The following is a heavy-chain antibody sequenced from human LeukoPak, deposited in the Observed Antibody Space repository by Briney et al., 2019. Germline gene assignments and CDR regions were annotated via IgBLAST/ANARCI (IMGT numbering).Heavy chain of an antibody. CDR3: ARDSITGDNSLDF. Sequence: PGGSLRLSCAASGFTFSTYGMHWVRQAPDKGLEWVAVLTNDGNYEKYADAVRGRFTISRDNSKNTLYLQMNSLSAEDTAVYYCARDSITGDNSLDFWGRGTLVTVSS. V-gene: IGHV3-33*05. J-gene: IGHJ4*02. CDR1: GFTFSTYG. D-gene: IGHD7-27*01. CDR2: LTNDGNYE.